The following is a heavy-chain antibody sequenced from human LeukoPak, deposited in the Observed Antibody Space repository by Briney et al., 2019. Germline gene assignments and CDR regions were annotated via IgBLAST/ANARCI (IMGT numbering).Heavy chain of an antibody. CDR3: AKEPSTYSSSWYNWFDP. J-gene: IGHJ5*02. CDR2: ISGSGGST. CDR1: GFTFSSYA. Sequence: GGSLRLSCAASGFTFSSYAMSWVRQAPGKGLEWVSAISGSGGSTYYADSVKGRFTTSRDNSKNTLYLQMNSLRAEDTAVYYCAKEPSTYSSSWYNWFDPWGQGTLVTVSS. D-gene: IGHD6-13*01. V-gene: IGHV3-23*01.